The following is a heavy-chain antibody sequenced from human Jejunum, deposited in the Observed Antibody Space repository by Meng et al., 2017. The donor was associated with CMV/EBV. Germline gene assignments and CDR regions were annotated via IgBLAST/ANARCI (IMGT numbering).Heavy chain of an antibody. CDR2: ESPTRSS. J-gene: IGHJ4*02. V-gene: IGHV4-4*02. CDR1: GDAISDRNW. D-gene: IGHD2-2*02. CDR3: VRGRCTRTSCYKGAFDF. Sequence: GDAISDRNWWSWVRQSPRQGLEWLGGESPTRSSNYHPSLESRVTISVDRSKNQFSLKLTSVTAADTAVYYCVRGRCTRTSCYKGAFDFWSQGTLVTVSS.